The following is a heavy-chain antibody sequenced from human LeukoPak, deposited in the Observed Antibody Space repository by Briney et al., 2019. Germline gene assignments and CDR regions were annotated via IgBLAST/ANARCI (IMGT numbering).Heavy chain of an antibody. V-gene: IGHV3-30*18. Sequence: PGGSLRLSCAASGFTFSSYGMHWVRQAPGKGLEWVAVISYDGSNKYYADSVKGRFTISRDNSKNTLYLQMNSLRAEDTAVYYCAKEETTYYYDSSGYSPIPFDYWGQGTLVTVSS. CDR2: ISYDGSNK. J-gene: IGHJ4*02. D-gene: IGHD3-22*01. CDR3: AKEETTYYYDSSGYSPIPFDY. CDR1: GFTFSSYG.